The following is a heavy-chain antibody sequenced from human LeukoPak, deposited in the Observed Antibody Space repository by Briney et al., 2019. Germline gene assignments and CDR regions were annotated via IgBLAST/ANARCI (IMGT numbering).Heavy chain of an antibody. CDR1: GGTFRTFA. CDR2: IIPIFGIP. V-gene: IGHV1-69*01. Sequence: SVKVSCKASGGTFRTFAISWVRQAPGQGLEWMGGIIPIFGIPDSAQKFQGRLTITADESTTTAYMELSSLRSDDTAIYYCGLSGNYYYYYYMDVWGKGTTVTVS. J-gene: IGHJ6*03. D-gene: IGHD1-1*01. CDR3: GLSGNYYYYYYMDV.